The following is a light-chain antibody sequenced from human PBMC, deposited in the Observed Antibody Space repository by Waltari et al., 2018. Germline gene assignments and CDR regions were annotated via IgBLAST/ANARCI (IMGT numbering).Light chain of an antibody. V-gene: IGKV3-11*01. J-gene: IGKJ4*01. CDR1: QSVGTN. CDR2: EAS. CDR3: QQRRNWPLT. Sequence: EIVLTQSPATLSFSPGESATLSCRPSQSVGTNLAWYQQKLGQTPRLLIYEASNRATGIPARFSGSVSGTDFTLTISSLEPEDFAVYYCQQRRNWPLTFGGGTRVEI.